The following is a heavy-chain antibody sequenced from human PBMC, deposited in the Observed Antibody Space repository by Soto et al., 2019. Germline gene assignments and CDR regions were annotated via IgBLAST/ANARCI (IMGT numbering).Heavy chain of an antibody. V-gene: IGHV1-69*14. J-gene: IGHJ4*02. Sequence: QVQLVQSGAEVRQPASSVKVSCKTSGATFSSYAITWVRRAPGQGLEWMGGIVPTVDTSTYAQKFQGRVTITADKFTNTVYMELSSLRSDDTAVYYCVRVVAIPGYPDNWGQGTLVTVSS. CDR1: GATFSSYA. CDR2: IVPTVDTS. CDR3: VRVVAIPGYPDN. D-gene: IGHD5-12*01.